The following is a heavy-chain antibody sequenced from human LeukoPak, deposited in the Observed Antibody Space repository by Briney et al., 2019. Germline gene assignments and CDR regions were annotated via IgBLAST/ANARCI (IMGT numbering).Heavy chain of an antibody. Sequence: GESLQISCQGSGSSFTSYWIGGVRQMPGKGLEWMGIIYPGDSDTRYSPSFRGQVTISADKSISTAYLHWSSLKASDTAMYYCARGDTTGYLQLLYWGQGTLATVSS. V-gene: IGHV5-51*01. CDR2: IYPGDSDT. D-gene: IGHD3-22*01. CDR1: GSSFTSYW. J-gene: IGHJ4*02. CDR3: ARGDTTGYLQLLY.